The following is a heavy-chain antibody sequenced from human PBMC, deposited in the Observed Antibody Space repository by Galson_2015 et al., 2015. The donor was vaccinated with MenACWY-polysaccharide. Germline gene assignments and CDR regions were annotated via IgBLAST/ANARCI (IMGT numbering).Heavy chain of an antibody. Sequence: SLRLSCAASGFTFSTYAMSWVRQAPGKGLEWISGISRDRGSTYYADSVKGRFTISRDNSKSTLYLQMNSLRAEDTAVYYCSRGLNGNDRPLGFGSWGQGSLVTVSS. CDR3: SRGLNGNDRPLGFGS. CDR1: GFTFSTYA. CDR2: ISRDRGST. D-gene: IGHD1-1*01. J-gene: IGHJ4*02. V-gene: IGHV3-23*01.